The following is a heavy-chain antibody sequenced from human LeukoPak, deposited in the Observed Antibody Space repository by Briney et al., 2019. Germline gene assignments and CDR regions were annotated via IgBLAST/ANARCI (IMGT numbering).Heavy chain of an antibody. J-gene: IGHJ4*02. D-gene: IGHD5-18*01. CDR2: VDPEDGET. Sequence: ASVKVSCKVSGYTLTELSMHWVRRAPGKGLEWMGGVDPEDGETIYAQKFQGRVTMTEDTSTDTAYMELSSLRSEDTAVYYCATDTRRPWIQLWFLGYWGQGTLVTVSS. V-gene: IGHV1-24*01. CDR1: GYTLTELS. CDR3: ATDTRRPWIQLWFLGY.